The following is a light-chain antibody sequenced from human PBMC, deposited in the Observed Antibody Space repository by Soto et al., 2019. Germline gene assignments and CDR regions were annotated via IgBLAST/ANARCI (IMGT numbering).Light chain of an antibody. CDR1: SSNSGNNY. CDR3: AAWDNSLRGVV. J-gene: IGLJ2*01. CDR2: RNN. V-gene: IGLV1-47*01. Sequence: QSVLTQPPSASGTPGQRVTISCSGSSSNSGNNYVYWYQQLPGTAPKLLIYRNNPRPSGVPDRFSGSKSGTSASLAISGLRSEAEADYHCAAWDNSLRGVVFGGGTKGTVL.